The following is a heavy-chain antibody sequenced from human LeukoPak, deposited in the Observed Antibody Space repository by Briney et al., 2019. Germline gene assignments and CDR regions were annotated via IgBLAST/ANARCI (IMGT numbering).Heavy chain of an antibody. D-gene: IGHD1-14*01. CDR2: ILEDGSIQ. CDR1: GFTFSSYG. J-gene: IGHJ4*02. V-gene: IGHV3-30*19. CDR3: ARVQGGGFRTADY. Sequence: GGSLRLSCAASGFTFSSYGMQWVRQAPGKGLDWVAVILEDGSIQYYADSVKGRFTISRDNSKNTLFLQMNSLRGEDTAMYYCARVQGGGFRTADYWGQGTLVTVSS.